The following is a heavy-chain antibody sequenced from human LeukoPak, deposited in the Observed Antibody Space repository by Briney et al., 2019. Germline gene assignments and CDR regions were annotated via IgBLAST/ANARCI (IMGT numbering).Heavy chain of an antibody. CDR2: MNPNSGNT. Sequence: ASVKVSCKASGYTFTSYDINWVRQATGQGFEWMGWMNPNSGNTGYAQKFQGRVTMTRNTSISTAYMELSSLRSEDTAVYYCARGGYCSGRSCYSFLDYWGQGTLVTVSS. D-gene: IGHD2-15*01. CDR1: GYTFTSYD. V-gene: IGHV1-8*01. CDR3: ARGGYCSGRSCYSFLDY. J-gene: IGHJ4*02.